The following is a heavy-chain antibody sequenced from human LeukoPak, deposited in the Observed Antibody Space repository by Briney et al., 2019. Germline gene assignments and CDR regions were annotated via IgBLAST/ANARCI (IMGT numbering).Heavy chain of an antibody. D-gene: IGHD2-15*01. V-gene: IGHV3-7*01. CDR1: GFTFSNSW. J-gene: IGHJ4*02. CDR2: IKKTGIET. CDR3: AREDGYCSGGNCYSYSDL. Sequence: RGSLRLSCEASGFTFSNSWMSWVRQAPGKGLEWVAYIKKTGIETYYVDSVKGRFTITRDNIGNSLFLQMNSLRAEDTAVYYCAREDGYCSGGNCYSYSDLWGRGTLVTVSS.